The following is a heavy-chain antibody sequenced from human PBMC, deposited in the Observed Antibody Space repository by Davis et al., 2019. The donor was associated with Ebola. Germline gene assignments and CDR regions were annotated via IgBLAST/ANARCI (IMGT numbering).Heavy chain of an antibody. J-gene: IGHJ4*02. Sequence: GESLKISCKGSGYSFTTYWIGWVRQMPGKGLEWMGIIFHGDSDTRYSPSFQGQVTMSADKSTSTAYLQWSSLKASDTAMYYCARTYNISRYFFDSWGQGTLVTVSS. V-gene: IGHV5-51*01. CDR3: ARTYNISRYFFDS. CDR1: GYSFTTYW. D-gene: IGHD2-15*01. CDR2: IFHGDSDT.